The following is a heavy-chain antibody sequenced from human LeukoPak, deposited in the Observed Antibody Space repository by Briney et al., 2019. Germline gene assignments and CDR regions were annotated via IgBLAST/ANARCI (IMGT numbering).Heavy chain of an antibody. J-gene: IGHJ4*02. Sequence: GGSLRLSCAASGFTFSDYYMSWIRQAPGKGLEWVSNISSSSSYTSHAGSVKGRFTISRDNAKNSLYLQMNSLRAEDTAVYYCARVDYDILTGYMAMIDWGQGTLVTVSS. CDR3: ARVDYDILTGYMAMID. CDR1: GFTFSDYY. D-gene: IGHD3-9*01. V-gene: IGHV3-11*06. CDR2: ISSSSSYT.